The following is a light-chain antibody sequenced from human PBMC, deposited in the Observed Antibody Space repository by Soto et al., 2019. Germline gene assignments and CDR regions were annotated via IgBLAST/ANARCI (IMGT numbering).Light chain of an antibody. J-gene: IGKJ1*01. CDR1: HSISSW. CDR2: KAS. CDR3: QQYNSYPWT. Sequence: DIQMTQSPSTLSASVGDRVTITCRASHSISSWLAWYQQKPGKAPKLLIYKASSLESGVPSRFSGSGSGTEFTITSSSLQPDDFATYYGQQYNSYPWTCGQGTKVEIK. V-gene: IGKV1-5*03.